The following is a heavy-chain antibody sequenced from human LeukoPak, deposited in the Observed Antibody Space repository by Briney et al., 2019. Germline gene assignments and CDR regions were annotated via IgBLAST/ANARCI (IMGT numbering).Heavy chain of an antibody. CDR2: INSDGTST. CDR3: VPKGTEGY. CDR1: GFTFSSYW. V-gene: IGHV3-74*01. J-gene: IGHJ4*02. Sequence: PGGSLRLSCAASGFTFSSYWMHWVRQPPGKGLVWVSRINSDGTSTSYADSVKGRFTISRDNAENTLYLQMNSLRAEDTAVYYCVPKGTEGYWGQGTLVTVSS.